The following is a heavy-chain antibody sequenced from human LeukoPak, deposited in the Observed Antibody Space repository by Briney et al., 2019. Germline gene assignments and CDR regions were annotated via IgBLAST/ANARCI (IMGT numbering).Heavy chain of an antibody. CDR1: GFTVSSIY. CDR3: ARFGSRDAFDI. D-gene: IGHD3-10*01. CDR2: IYSGGST. V-gene: IGHV3-53*01. Sequence: GGSLRLSCAASGFTVSSIYMSWVRQAPGKGLEWVSAIYSGGSTYYADSVKGRFTISRDNSKNTLYLQMNSLRAEDTAVYYCARFGSRDAFDIWGQGTMVTVSS. J-gene: IGHJ3*02.